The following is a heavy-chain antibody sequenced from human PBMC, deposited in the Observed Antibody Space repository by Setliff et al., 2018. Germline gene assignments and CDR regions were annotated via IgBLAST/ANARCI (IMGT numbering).Heavy chain of an antibody. CDR1: GGSISSGSYY. V-gene: IGHV4-61*02. CDR3: ARDSRYGDYSYYYYYGMDV. CDR2: IYTSGST. Sequence: SETLSLTCTVSGGSISSGSYYWSWIRQPAGKGLEWIGRIYTSGSTNYNPSLKSRVTISVDTSKNQFSLKLSSVTAADTAVYYCARDSRYGDYSYYYYYGMDVWGQGTAVTVSS. J-gene: IGHJ6*02. D-gene: IGHD4-17*01.